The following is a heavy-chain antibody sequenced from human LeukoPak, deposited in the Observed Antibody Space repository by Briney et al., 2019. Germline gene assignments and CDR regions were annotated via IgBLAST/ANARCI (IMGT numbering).Heavy chain of an antibody. CDR2: IIPIFGTA. Sequence: GSSVKVSCKASGGTFSSYAISWVRQAPGQGLEWMGGIIPIFGTANYAQKFQGRVTITADESTSTAYMELSSLRSEDTAVYYCARDLDIVATTRNWFDPWGQGTLVTVSS. J-gene: IGHJ5*02. CDR1: GGTFSSYA. CDR3: ARDLDIVATTRNWFDP. V-gene: IGHV1-69*01. D-gene: IGHD5-12*01.